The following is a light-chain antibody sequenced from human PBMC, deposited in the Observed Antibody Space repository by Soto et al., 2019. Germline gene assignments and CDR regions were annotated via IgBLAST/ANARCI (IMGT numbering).Light chain of an antibody. Sequence: EIVMTQSPATLSVSPGERSTLSCRASQSVSSNLAWYQQKPGQXPRXXIYGASTRATGIPARFSGSGSGTEFTITISSLQPDDFETYYCQQYNSYSWTFGQGTKVDIK. J-gene: IGKJ1*01. CDR1: QSVSSN. V-gene: IGKV3-15*01. CDR3: QQYNSYSWT. CDR2: GAS.